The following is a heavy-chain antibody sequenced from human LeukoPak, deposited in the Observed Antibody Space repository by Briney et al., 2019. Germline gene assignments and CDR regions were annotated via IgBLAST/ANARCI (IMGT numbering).Heavy chain of an antibody. CDR3: ARGGIVVVPAAHNWFDP. D-gene: IGHD2-2*01. CDR2: INPNSGGT. CDR1: GYTLTGYY. Sequence: ASVKASCKASGYTLTGYYMHWVRQAPGQGLGWMGWINPNSGGTNYAQKFQGWVTMTRDTSISTAYMELSRLRSDDTAVYYCARGGIVVVPAAHNWFDPWGQGTLVTVSS. J-gene: IGHJ5*02. V-gene: IGHV1-2*04.